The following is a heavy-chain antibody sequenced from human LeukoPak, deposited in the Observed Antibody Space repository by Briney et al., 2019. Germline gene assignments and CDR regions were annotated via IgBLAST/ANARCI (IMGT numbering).Heavy chain of an antibody. V-gene: IGHV3-53*01. J-gene: IGHJ4*02. D-gene: IGHD3-22*01. CDR3: ARGESSGYYNLYYFDY. CDR2: IYSGGST. CDR1: GFTVSSNY. Sequence: GGSLRLSCAASGFTVSSNYMSWVRQAPGKGLEWVSVIYSGGSTYYADSVKGRFTISRDNSKNTLYLQMNSLRAEDTAVYYCARGESSGYYNLYYFDYWGQGTLVTVPS.